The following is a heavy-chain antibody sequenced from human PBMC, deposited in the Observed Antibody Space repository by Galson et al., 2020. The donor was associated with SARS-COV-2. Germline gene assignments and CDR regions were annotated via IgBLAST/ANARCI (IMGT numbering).Heavy chain of an antibody. V-gene: IGHV1-18*04. D-gene: IGHD3-10*01. CDR2: ISAYNGNT. Sequence: ASVKVSCKASGYTFTSYGISWVRQAPGQGLEWMGWISAYNGNTNYAQKLQGRVTMTTDTSTSTAYMELRSLRSDDTAVYYCARVRGGAGYGSGSWNPEILKNYYYYGMDVWGQGTTFTVSS. J-gene: IGHJ6*02. CDR1: GYTFTSYG. CDR3: ARVRGGAGYGSGSWNPEILKNYYYYGMDV.